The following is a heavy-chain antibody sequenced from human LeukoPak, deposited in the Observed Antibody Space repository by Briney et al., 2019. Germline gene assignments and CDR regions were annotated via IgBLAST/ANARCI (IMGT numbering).Heavy chain of an antibody. Sequence: SETLSLTCTVSGGSISSYYWSWIRQPPGKGLEWIGYIYYSGSTNYNPSLKSRVTISVDTSKNQFSLKLSSVTAADTAVYYCARSPDSSSWYGVFDYWGQGTLVTVPS. CDR2: IYYSGST. CDR1: GGSISSYY. CDR3: ARSPDSSSWYGVFDY. J-gene: IGHJ4*02. D-gene: IGHD6-13*01. V-gene: IGHV4-59*12.